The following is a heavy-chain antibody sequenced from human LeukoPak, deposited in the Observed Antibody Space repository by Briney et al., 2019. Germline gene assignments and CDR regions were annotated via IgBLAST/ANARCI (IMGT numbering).Heavy chain of an antibody. CDR1: GFTFSSYG. D-gene: IGHD7-27*01. CDR3: TRDWNWGPDY. J-gene: IGHJ4*02. Sequence: PGGSLRLSCAASGFTFSSYGMHWVRQAPGKGLEWVSYISSSSSGIYYADSVGGRFTISRDNAKNSLYLQMNSLRDEDTAVYYCTRDWNWGPDYWGQGTLVTVSS. CDR2: ISSSSSGI. V-gene: IGHV3-48*02.